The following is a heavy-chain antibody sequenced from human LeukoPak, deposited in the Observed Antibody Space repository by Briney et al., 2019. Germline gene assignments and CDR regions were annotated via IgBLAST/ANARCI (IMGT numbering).Heavy chain of an antibody. CDR1: GGSFSGYY. Sequence: PSETLSLTCAVYGGSFSGYYWSWIRQPPGKGLEWIGEINHSGSTNYNPSLKSRVTISVDTSKNQFSLKLSSVTAADTAVYYCARGAPRGYSYGRGGGYFDYWGQGTLVTVSS. D-gene: IGHD5-18*01. CDR2: INHSGST. J-gene: IGHJ4*02. CDR3: ARGAPRGYSYGRGGGYFDY. V-gene: IGHV4-34*01.